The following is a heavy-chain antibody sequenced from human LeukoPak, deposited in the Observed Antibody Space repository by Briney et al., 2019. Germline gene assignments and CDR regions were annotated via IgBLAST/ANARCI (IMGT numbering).Heavy chain of an antibody. CDR2: MNPNSGVT. J-gene: IGHJ6*02. CDR1: GYTFTSYD. V-gene: IGHV1-8*01. Sequence: ASVKVSCKTSGYTFTSYDINWVRQAPGQGLEYMGWMNPNSGVTTNAKKFQGRVSMTRDTSTTTAYMEVRGLRSDDTAVYYCARDGTQFGMDVWGQGTTVTVSS. D-gene: IGHD1-26*01. CDR3: ARDGTQFGMDV.